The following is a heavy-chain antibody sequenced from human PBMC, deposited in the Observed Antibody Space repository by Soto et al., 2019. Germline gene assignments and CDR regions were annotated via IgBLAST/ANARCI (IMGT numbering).Heavy chain of an antibody. J-gene: IGHJ6*02. CDR2: ISYDGSNK. CDR1: GFTFSSYA. V-gene: IGHV3-30-3*01. CDR3: ASTHYVWGSAMDV. Sequence: GGSLRLSCAASGFTFSSYAMHWVRQAPGKGLEWVAVISYDGSNKYYADSVKGRFTISRDNSKNTLYLQMNSLRAEDTAVYYCASTHYVWGSAMDVWGQGTTVTVSS. D-gene: IGHD3-16*01.